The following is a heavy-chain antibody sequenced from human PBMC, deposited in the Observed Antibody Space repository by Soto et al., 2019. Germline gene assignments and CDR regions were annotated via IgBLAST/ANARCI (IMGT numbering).Heavy chain of an antibody. CDR2: VTASGGKT. V-gene: IGHV3-23*01. Sequence: EVQLLESGGGLVQPGGSLRLSCAASGFTFTTYAMSWVRQSPGKGLEWVSGVTASGGKTYYADSVKGRFTISRDNSKNTLYLQMHSRRAEATAVYYCAKAFIVAATTPECDSWGRGTLVTVSS. J-gene: IGHJ4*02. D-gene: IGHD1-26*01. CDR1: GFTFTTYA. CDR3: AKAFIVAATTPECDS.